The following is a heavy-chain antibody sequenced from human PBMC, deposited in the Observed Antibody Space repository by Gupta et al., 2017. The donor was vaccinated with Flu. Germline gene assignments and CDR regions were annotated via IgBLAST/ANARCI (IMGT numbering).Heavy chain of an antibody. V-gene: IGHV2-5*01. CDR1: GFSLSTSGVG. CDR2: IYWNDDK. Sequence: QITLKESGPTLVKPTQTLTLTCTFSGFSLSTSGVGVGWIRQPPGKALEWLALIYWNDDKRYSPSLKSRLTITKDTSKNQVVLTMTNMDPVDTATYYCAHSYLLYDSSGYYCEPFDYWGQGTLVTVSS. CDR3: AHSYLLYDSSGYYCEPFDY. J-gene: IGHJ4*02. D-gene: IGHD3-22*01.